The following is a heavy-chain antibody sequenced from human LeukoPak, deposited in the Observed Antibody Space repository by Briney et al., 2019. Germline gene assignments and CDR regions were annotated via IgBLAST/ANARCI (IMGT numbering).Heavy chain of an antibody. CDR2: ISSDGSEK. CDR3: AREHGRSGYFDY. D-gene: IGHD3-22*01. J-gene: IGHJ4*02. CDR1: GFSFSSYA. Sequence: GGSLRLSCAASGFSFSSYAIHWVRQAPGKGLEWLSFISSDGSEKYYADSVKGRFTISRDNSKNTLYLQLSSLRVEDTAVYYCAREHGRSGYFDYWGQGTLVTVSS. V-gene: IGHV3-30*19.